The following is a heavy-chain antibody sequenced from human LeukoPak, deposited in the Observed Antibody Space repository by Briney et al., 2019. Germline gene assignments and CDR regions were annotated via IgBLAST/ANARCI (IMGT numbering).Heavy chain of an antibody. CDR3: AKTPRDTAMAHYYYYYGMDV. Sequence: KAGGSLRLSCAASGFTFSSYAMSWVRQAPGKGLEWVSAISGSGGSTYYADSVKGRFTISRGNSKNTLYLQMNSLRAEDTAVYYCAKTPRDTAMAHYYYYYGMDVWGQGTTVTVSS. J-gene: IGHJ6*02. D-gene: IGHD5-18*01. V-gene: IGHV3-23*01. CDR2: ISGSGGST. CDR1: GFTFSSYA.